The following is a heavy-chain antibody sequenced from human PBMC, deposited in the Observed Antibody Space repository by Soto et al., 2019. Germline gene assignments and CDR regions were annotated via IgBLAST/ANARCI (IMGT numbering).Heavy chain of an antibody. V-gene: IGHV4-4*07. CDR2: IYTSGST. D-gene: IGHD3-9*01. CDR1: VGSISSYD. J-gene: IGHJ5*02. Sequence: PSETLSLTCTVSVGSISSYDWSLIRQPAGKGLECIGRIYTSGSTNYNPSLKSRVTMSVDTSKNQFSLKLSSVTAADTAVYYCARDFEPSPGFHPWRKGNPVTVSS. CDR3: ARDFEPSPGFHP.